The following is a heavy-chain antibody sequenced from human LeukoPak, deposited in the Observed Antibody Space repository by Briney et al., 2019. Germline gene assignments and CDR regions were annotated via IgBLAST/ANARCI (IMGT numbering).Heavy chain of an antibody. CDR3: ARVDSSGWLPIDY. D-gene: IGHD6-19*01. CDR2: INTNTGNL. CDR1: GYIFANYG. Sequence: GASVKVSCKAFGYIFANYGMNWVRQAPGQGLEWMGWINTNTGNLTYAQGFTGRFVFSLDTSVSTASLQITSLQTEDTAVYYCARVDSSGWLPIDYWGQGTLVTVSS. V-gene: IGHV7-4-1*02. J-gene: IGHJ4*02.